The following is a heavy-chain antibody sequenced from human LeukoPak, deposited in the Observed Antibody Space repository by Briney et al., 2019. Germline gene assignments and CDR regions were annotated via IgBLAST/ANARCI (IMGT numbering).Heavy chain of an antibody. Sequence: SETLSLTCAVSGGSSRSGDYFWSWIRQPPGKGLEWIGHIHYSGNTYYNPSLKSRVSISVDTSKNQFSLKLSSVTAADTAVYYCARPYSSGWYGAFDIWGQGTMVTVSS. CDR3: ARPYSSGWYGAFDI. D-gene: IGHD6-19*01. CDR1: GGSSRSGDYF. J-gene: IGHJ3*02. CDR2: IHYSGNT. V-gene: IGHV4-30-4*01.